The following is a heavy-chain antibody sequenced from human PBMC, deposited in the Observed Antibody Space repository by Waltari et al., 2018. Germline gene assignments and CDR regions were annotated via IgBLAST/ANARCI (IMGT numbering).Heavy chain of an antibody. J-gene: IGHJ2*01. Sequence: EVQLLESGGGLVQPGGSLRLSCAASAFRFSSYAISWVRQAPGQGLEWVSTIGASGSNTYYADSVKGQFTISRDNSKNTLYLQMNSLRAGDTAVYYCASLKDTQYWYFDLWGRGTLVTVSS. CDR2: IGASGSNT. V-gene: IGHV3-23*01. D-gene: IGHD3-9*01. CDR3: ASLKDTQYWYFDL. CDR1: AFRFSSYA.